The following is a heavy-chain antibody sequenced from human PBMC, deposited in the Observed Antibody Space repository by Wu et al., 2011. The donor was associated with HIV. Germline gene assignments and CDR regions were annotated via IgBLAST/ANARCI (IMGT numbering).Heavy chain of an antibody. D-gene: IGHD3-10*01. CDR1: GYTFTSYD. J-gene: IGHJ6*02. V-gene: IGHV1-8*03. CDR3: ARHSTRGLWFGESLPRYYYYYGMDV. Sequence: QVQLVQSGAEVKKPGASVKVSCKASGYTFTSYDINWVRQATGQGLGWMGWMHPNSGNTGYAQKFQGRVTITRNTSISTAYMELSSLRSEDTAVYYCARHSTRGLWFGESLPRYYYYYGMDVWGQGTTVTVSS. CDR2: MHPNSGNT.